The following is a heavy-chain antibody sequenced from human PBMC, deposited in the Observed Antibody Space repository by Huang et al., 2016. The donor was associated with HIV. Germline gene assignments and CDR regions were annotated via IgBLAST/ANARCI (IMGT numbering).Heavy chain of an antibody. V-gene: IGHV3-21*05. CDR2: SRISSDFL. J-gene: IGHJ3*02. CDR3: ARGSIIIDENPFYI. D-gene: IGHD3-3*02. CDR1: GFSFSSFS. Sequence: EVQVVESGGGLVKPGGSLRLSCEGSGFSFSSFSMHWVRQAPGKGLQWLCYSRISSDFLHYAYSRRGLLTISRDNAQNSLFLQMNNRRAEDTAIYYGARGSIIIDENPFYIWGPGTTVTVSS.